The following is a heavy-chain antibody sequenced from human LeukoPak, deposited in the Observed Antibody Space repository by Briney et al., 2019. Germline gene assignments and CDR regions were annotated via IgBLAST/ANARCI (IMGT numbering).Heavy chain of an antibody. D-gene: IGHD3-22*01. CDR1: GFTFSSYG. CDR2: MSYDGSHI. J-gene: IGHJ4*02. V-gene: IGHV3-30*18. CDR3: AKGRSFDSSGYEFDF. Sequence: GRSLTLSCAASGFTFSSYGMHWVRQAPGKGLEWVAVMSYDGSHISYVDSVKGRFTISRDDSKITLFLQINSLRGDDTAVYYCAKGRSFDSSGYEFDFWGQGTLVTVSS.